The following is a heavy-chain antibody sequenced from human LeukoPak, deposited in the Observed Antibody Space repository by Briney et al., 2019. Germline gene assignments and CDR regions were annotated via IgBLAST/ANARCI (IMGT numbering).Heavy chain of an antibody. Sequence: PSETLSLTCAVYGGSFSGYYWSWIRQPPGKGLEWIGEINHSGSTYYNPSLKSRVTISVDTSKNQFSLKLSSVTAADTAVYYCARAEQWLDSFDYWGQGTLVTVSS. D-gene: IGHD6-19*01. CDR1: GGSFSGYY. V-gene: IGHV4-34*01. J-gene: IGHJ4*02. CDR3: ARAEQWLDSFDY. CDR2: INHSGST.